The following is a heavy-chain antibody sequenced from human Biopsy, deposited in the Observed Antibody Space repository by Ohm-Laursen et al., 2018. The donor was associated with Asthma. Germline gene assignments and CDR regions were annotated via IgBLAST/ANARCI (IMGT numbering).Heavy chain of an antibody. D-gene: IGHD5-18*01. CDR1: GYTFFSYG. CDR3: SRDDTDTSMVVTSTIWSGMDV. Sequence: ASVKVSCKASGYTFFSYGISWVRQAPGQGLEWMGWISAYTGNTNYAQKFQGRISMTTVTPTTTAYMELRTLRSDDTAVYYCSRDDTDTSMVVTSTIWSGMDVWGQGTTVTVSS. CDR2: ISAYTGNT. J-gene: IGHJ6*02. V-gene: IGHV1-18*01.